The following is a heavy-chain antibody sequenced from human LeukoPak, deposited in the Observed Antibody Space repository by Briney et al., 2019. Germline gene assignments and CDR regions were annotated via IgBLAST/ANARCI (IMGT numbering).Heavy chain of an antibody. CDR1: GFTASTNS. V-gene: IGHV3-72*01. D-gene: IGHD6-13*01. CDR2: TRNKANSYTT. J-gene: IGHJ4*02. CDR3: AVAVAAPFDY. Sequence: GGSLRLSCAASGFTASTNSMDWVRQAPGKGLEWVGRTRNKANSYTTEYAASVKGRFTISRDDSKNSLYLQMNSLKTEDTAVYSCAVAVAAPFDYWGQGTLVTVSS.